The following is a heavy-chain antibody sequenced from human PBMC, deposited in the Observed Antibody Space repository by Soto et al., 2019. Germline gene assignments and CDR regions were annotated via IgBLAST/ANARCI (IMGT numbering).Heavy chain of an antibody. J-gene: IGHJ4*02. CDR1: GYTFSDFY. V-gene: IGHV3-23*01. Sequence: GGSLRLSCAASGYTFSDFYMSWIRQAPGKGLEWVSYISGSGGSTYYADSVKGRFTISRDNSKNTLYLQMNSLRAEGTAVYYCAKDPCSGGSCYDDFDYWGQGTLVTVSS. CDR2: ISGSGGST. D-gene: IGHD2-15*01. CDR3: AKDPCSGGSCYDDFDY.